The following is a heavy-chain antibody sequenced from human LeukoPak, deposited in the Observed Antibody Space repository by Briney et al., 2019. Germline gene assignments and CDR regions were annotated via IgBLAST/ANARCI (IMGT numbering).Heavy chain of an antibody. CDR1: GYSLTELS. D-gene: IGHD1-26*01. Sequence: ASVRVSCKVSGYSLTELSMHWVRQAPGKGLEWVGGYNPEVGDTMYAQRFQGRVTMTEDKDTDTASMEMTSLTSADTAIYYCAADRLHSGAYHYGGQGTLVSVSS. V-gene: IGHV1-24*01. J-gene: IGHJ4*02. CDR2: YNPEVGDT. CDR3: AADRLHSGAYHY.